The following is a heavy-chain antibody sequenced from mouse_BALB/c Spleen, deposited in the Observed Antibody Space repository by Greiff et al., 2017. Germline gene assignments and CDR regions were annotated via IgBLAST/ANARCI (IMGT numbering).Heavy chain of an antibody. V-gene: IGHV1S29*02. CDR3: ARSYDGYYWFAY. Sequence: VQLQQSGPELVKPGASVKISCKASGYTFTDYNMHWVKQSHGKSLEWIGYIYPYNGGTGYNQKFKSKATLTVDNSSSTAYMELRSLTSEDSAVYYCARSYDGYYWFAYWGQGTLVTVSA. D-gene: IGHD2-3*01. J-gene: IGHJ3*01. CDR2: IYPYNGGT. CDR1: GYTFTDYN.